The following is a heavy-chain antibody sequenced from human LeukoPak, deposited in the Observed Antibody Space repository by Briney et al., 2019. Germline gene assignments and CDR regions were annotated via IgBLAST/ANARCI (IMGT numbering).Heavy chain of an antibody. CDR1: GGSISSSAYY. Sequence: SETLSLTCSVSGGSISSSAYYWGWIRQPPGQGLEWIGSIYYSGNTYYNPSLKSPVTISVDTSKNQFSLKLSSVTAADTAVYYCARGVELPYYFDYWGQGTLVTVSS. CDR2: IYYSGNT. V-gene: IGHV4-39*07. J-gene: IGHJ4*02. CDR3: ARGVELPYYFDY. D-gene: IGHD1-26*01.